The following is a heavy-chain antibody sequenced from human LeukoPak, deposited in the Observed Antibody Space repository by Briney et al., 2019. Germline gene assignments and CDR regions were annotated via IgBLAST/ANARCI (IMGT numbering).Heavy chain of an antibody. D-gene: IGHD2-21*01. V-gene: IGHV3-74*01. CDR1: GFTFGCHW. CDR3: GKDLWGDRDGSFDS. J-gene: IGHJ4*02. CDR2: VDRDGRST. Sequence: GGSLRLSCDASGFTFGCHWMHWVRQAPGKGLVWVARVDRDGRSTSYAESVKGRFTISRDNAKNTLYLQMNSLRAEDTAVYYCGKDLWGDRDGSFDSWGQGSLVTVSS.